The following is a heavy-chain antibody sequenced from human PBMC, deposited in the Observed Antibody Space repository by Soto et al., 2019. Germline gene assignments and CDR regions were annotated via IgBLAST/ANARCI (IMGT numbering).Heavy chain of an antibody. CDR3: ARVRPWFDP. V-gene: IGHV4-34*01. J-gene: IGHJ5*02. Sequence: PSETLSLTCAVYGGSFSGYHWSWIRQPPGKGLEWIGEINHSGSTNYNPSLKSRVTISVDTSKNQFSLKLSSVTAADTAVYYCARVRPWFDPWGQGTLVTVS. CDR1: GGSFSGYH. CDR2: INHSGST.